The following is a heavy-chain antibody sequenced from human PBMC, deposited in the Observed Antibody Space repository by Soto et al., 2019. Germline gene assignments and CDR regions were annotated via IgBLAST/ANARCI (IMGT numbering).Heavy chain of an antibody. Sequence: GGSLRLSCAASGFTFSSYGMHWVRQAPGKGLEWVAVISYDGSNKYYADSVKGRFTISRDNSKNTLYLQMNSLRAEDTAVYYCAKLYLYYYDSSGSDNWFDPWGQGTLVTVSS. V-gene: IGHV3-30*18. J-gene: IGHJ5*02. D-gene: IGHD3-22*01. CDR1: GFTFSSYG. CDR2: ISYDGSNK. CDR3: AKLYLYYYDSSGSDNWFDP.